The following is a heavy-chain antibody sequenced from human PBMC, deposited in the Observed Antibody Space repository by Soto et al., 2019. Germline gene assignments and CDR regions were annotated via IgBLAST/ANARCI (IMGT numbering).Heavy chain of an antibody. D-gene: IGHD2-2*01. V-gene: IGHV3-NL1*01. CDR2: ISSSGAGT. CDR1: GFVFTTYG. J-gene: IGHJ3*02. Sequence: QVQLVESGGGVVQPGTSLRLSCAASGFVFTTYGMHWVRQAPGKGLEWVAVISSSGAGTYYADSVKGRFTISRDNSKNTLFLQMNSLRAEDTAVYYCAKDKGCSTTTCHWNAFDIWGQGTMVTVSS. CDR3: AKDKGCSTTTCHWNAFDI.